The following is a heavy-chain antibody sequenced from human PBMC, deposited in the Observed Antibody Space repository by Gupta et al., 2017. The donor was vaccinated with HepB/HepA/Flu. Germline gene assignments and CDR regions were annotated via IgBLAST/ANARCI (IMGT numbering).Heavy chain of an antibody. V-gene: IGHV3-7*01. Sequence: EVQLVESGGGLVQPGGSLRLSCAASGFTFSSYWMSWVRQAPGKGLEWVANIKQDGSEKYYVDSVKGRFTISRDNAKNSLYLQMNSLRAEDTAVYYCARVVTIFGVATYYMDVWGKGTTVTVSS. CDR1: GFTFSSYW. J-gene: IGHJ6*03. D-gene: IGHD3-3*01. CDR3: ARVVTIFGVATYYMDV. CDR2: IKQDGSEK.